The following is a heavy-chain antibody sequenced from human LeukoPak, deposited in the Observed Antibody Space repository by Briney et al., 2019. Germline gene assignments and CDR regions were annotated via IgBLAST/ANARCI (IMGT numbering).Heavy chain of an antibody. Sequence: GTLSLTCTVSGGSISSSSYFWDWIRQPPGRGLEWIGSIYYTGGTYYNPSLKGRVTISVDTSKNQFSLKLNSVTAADTAVYYCAREGTSGSRGGLDYWGQGTLVTVSS. CDR3: AREGTSGSRGGLDY. CDR2: IYYTGGT. J-gene: IGHJ4*02. CDR1: GGSISSSSYF. D-gene: IGHD3-10*01. V-gene: IGHV4-39*01.